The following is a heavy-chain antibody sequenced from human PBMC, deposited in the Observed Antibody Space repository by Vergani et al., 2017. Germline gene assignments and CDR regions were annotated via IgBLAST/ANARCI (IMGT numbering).Heavy chain of an antibody. J-gene: IGHJ4*02. Sequence: EVQLVESGGGLVKPGGSLRLSCAASGFSFSSYSMNWVRQATGKGLEWVASISGSSSYVFYRDSVEGRFTITRDNAKKSVYLQVNSLRAEDTAMYFCARGLWDCTHIRCSPPSYWGQGTQVTVSS. CDR2: ISGSSSYV. CDR3: ARGLWDCTHIRCSPPSY. CDR1: GFSFSSYS. D-gene: IGHD2-8*01. V-gene: IGHV3-21*02.